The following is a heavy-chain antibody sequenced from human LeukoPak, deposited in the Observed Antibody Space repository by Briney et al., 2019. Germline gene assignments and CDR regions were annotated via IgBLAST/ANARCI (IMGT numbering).Heavy chain of an antibody. J-gene: IGHJ3*02. Sequence: ASVKVSCKASGYTFTGYYMHWVRQAPGQGLEWMGWINPSSGGTNYAQKFQGRVTMTRDTSISTAYMGLSRLRSDDTAVYYCARLTYYDFWSGYNYAFDIWGQGTMVTVSS. CDR2: INPSSGGT. CDR3: ARLTYYDFWSGYNYAFDI. V-gene: IGHV1-2*02. CDR1: GYTFTGYY. D-gene: IGHD3-3*01.